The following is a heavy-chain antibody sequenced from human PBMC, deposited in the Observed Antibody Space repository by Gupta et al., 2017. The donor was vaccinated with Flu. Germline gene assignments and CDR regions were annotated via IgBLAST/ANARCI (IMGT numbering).Heavy chain of an antibody. V-gene: IGHV4-4*07. CDR3: ARGTAAAATRPFDY. J-gene: IGHJ4*02. CDR1: GDSISSYY. D-gene: IGHD6-13*01. Sequence: QVQLQESGPGLVKPSETLSLTCTVSGDSISSYYWSWIRPPAGKGLEWIGRVYSSGSTNYNPSLKSRVTMSGDTYKNQFSLKLTSVTAADTAVYYCARGTAAAATRPFDYWGQGTLVTVSS. CDR2: VYSSGST.